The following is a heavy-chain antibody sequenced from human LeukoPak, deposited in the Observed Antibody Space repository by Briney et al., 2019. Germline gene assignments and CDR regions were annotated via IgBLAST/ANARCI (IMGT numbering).Heavy chain of an antibody. Sequence: PSETLSLTCTVSGGSITPYYWTWIRQSAGKRLEFIGRIYSSGNTDYNPSLKSRVTMSLETSENQFSLKVHSVTAADTAVYYCAREASQTYCTTTNCYDVFDVWGQGTVVTVSS. CDR3: AREASQTYCTTTNCYDVFDV. CDR1: GGSITPYY. CDR2: IYSSGNT. J-gene: IGHJ3*01. V-gene: IGHV4-4*07. D-gene: IGHD2-2*01.